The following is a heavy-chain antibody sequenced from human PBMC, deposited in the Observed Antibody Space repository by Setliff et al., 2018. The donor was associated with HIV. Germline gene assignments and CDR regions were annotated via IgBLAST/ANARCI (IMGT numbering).Heavy chain of an antibody. J-gene: IGHJ6*02. D-gene: IGHD7-27*01. CDR2: SIPIYSEP. CDR3: ATSPVGTVACYSGMDV. V-gene: IGHV1-69*05. Sequence: VSCKASGGSFSNYAVNWVRQAPGQGLVWMGGSIPIYSEPDYAQKFRGRITLTTDESTNTAYMEVTSLRSDGTAVYYCATSPVGTVACYSGMDVWGQGTTVTVSS. CDR1: GGSFSNYA.